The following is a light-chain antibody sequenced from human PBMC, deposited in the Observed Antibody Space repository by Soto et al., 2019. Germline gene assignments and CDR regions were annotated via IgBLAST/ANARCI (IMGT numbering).Light chain of an antibody. CDR3: QQYNSYSMYT. V-gene: IGKV1-5*03. CDR1: QSISSW. Sequence: DIQMTQSPSTLSASVGDRVTITCRASQSISSWLAWYQQKPGKAPKLLIYKASSLESGVPSSFSGSGSGTEFTLAISSLQPDDVATDYCQQYNSYSMYTFGQGTKLEIK. CDR2: KAS. J-gene: IGKJ2*01.